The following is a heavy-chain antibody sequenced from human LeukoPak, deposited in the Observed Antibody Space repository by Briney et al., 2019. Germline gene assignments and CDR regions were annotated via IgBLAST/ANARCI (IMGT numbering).Heavy chain of an antibody. CDR2: ISGSSGST. CDR3: AKDCYGSGSPRWFDP. Sequence: GGSLGLSCAASGFTFSNYGMSWVRQAPGKGLEWVSGISGSSGSTYYADSVKGRFTISRDNSKNTLYLEMNSLKAEDTALYYCAKDCYGSGSPRWFDPWGQGTLVTVSS. D-gene: IGHD3-10*01. J-gene: IGHJ5*02. CDR1: GFTFSNYG. V-gene: IGHV3-23*01.